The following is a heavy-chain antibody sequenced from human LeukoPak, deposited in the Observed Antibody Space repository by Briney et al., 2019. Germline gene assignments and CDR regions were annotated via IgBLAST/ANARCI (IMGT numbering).Heavy chain of an antibody. Sequence: SETLSLTCTVSGGSISSYYWSWIRQPPGKGLEWIGYIYYSGSTNYNPSLKSRVTISVDTSKNQFSLKLSSVTAADTAVYYCASVSNGDYVPGEYFQHWGQGTLVTVSS. CDR1: GGSISSYY. J-gene: IGHJ1*01. CDR3: ASVSNGDYVPGEYFQH. D-gene: IGHD4-17*01. V-gene: IGHV4-59*01. CDR2: IYYSGST.